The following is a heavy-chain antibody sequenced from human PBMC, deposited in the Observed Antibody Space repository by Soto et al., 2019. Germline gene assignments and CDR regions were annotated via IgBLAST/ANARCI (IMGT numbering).Heavy chain of an antibody. CDR3: ASRIAAAGRRYYYGMDV. Sequence: TGGSLRLSCAASGFTFSSYEMNWVRQAPGKGLEWVSYISSSGSTIYYADSVKGRFTISRDNAKNSLYLQMNSLRAEDTAVYYCASRIAAAGRRYYYGMDVWGQGTTVTVSS. D-gene: IGHD6-13*01. V-gene: IGHV3-48*03. CDR1: GFTFSSYE. J-gene: IGHJ6*02. CDR2: ISSSGSTI.